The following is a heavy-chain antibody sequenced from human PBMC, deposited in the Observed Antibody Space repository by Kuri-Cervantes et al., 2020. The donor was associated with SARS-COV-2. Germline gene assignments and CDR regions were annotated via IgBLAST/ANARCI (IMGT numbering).Heavy chain of an antibody. V-gene: IGHV4-34*01. Sequence: SETLSLTCAVYGGSFSGYYWSWIRQPPGKGLEWIGEITQSGNTNYNPSLKSRVTISVDTSKNQFSLKLSSVTAADTAVYYCARGSPPVGGYHNWFDPWGQGTLVTVSS. CDR2: ITQSGNT. J-gene: IGHJ5*02. D-gene: IGHD1-26*01. CDR3: ARGSPPVGGYHNWFDP. CDR1: GGSFSGYY.